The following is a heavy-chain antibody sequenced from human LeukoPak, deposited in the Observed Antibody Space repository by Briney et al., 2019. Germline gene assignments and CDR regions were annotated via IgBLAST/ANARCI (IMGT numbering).Heavy chain of an antibody. V-gene: IGHV4-4*02. Sequence: PSETLSLTCAVSGGSISSSNWWSWVRQPPGKGLEWIGEIYHSGSTNYNPSLKSRVTISVDTSKNQFSLKLSSVTAADTAVYYCARVGSSGWYSKTMFPPENYFDYWGQGTLVTVSS. D-gene: IGHD6-19*01. J-gene: IGHJ4*02. CDR3: ARVGSSGWYSKTMFPPENYFDY. CDR2: IYHSGST. CDR1: GGSISSSNW.